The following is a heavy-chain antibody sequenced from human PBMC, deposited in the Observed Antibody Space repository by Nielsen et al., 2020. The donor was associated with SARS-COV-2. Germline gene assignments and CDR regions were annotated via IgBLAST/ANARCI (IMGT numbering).Heavy chain of an antibody. CDR3: ARLAPYYYYMDV. CDR2: IYYSGST. Sequence: LSCTVSGGSISSYYWSWIRQPPGKGLEWIGYIYYSGSTNYNPSLKSRATISVDTSKNQFSLKLSSVTAADTAVYYCARLAPYYYYMDVWGKGTTVTVSS. J-gene: IGHJ6*03. V-gene: IGHV4-59*01. CDR1: GGSISSYY. D-gene: IGHD5-12*01.